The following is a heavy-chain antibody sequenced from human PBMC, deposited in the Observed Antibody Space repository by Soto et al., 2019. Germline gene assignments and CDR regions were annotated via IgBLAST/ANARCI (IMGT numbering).Heavy chain of an antibody. J-gene: IGHJ5*02. CDR1: GYTFTRYG. CDR2: ISAYNGNT. CDR3: SCYSRDDEVLTRSNGFDP. Sequence: ASVKVYRKASGYTFTRYGISWVRQDPGQGFEWMGWISAYNGNTNYAQKLQGRVTMTTDTSTSTAYIELMSLRSDDTAVYDCSCYSRDDEVLTRSNGFDPWGQGTLVTVSS. V-gene: IGHV1-18*01. D-gene: IGHD3-9*01.